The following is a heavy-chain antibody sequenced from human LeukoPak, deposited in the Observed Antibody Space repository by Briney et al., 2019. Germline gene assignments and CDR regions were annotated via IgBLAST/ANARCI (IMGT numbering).Heavy chain of an antibody. D-gene: IGHD3-22*01. Sequence: GGSLRLSCAASGFTFSSYGMHWVRQAPGKGLEWVAFIRYDGSNKYYADSVKGRFTISRDNSKNTLYLQMNSLRAEDTAVYYYAKDHENYDSSGPGGWGQGTLVTVSS. CDR1: GFTFSSYG. J-gene: IGHJ4*02. CDR2: IRYDGSNK. CDR3: AKDHENYDSSGPGG. V-gene: IGHV3-30*02.